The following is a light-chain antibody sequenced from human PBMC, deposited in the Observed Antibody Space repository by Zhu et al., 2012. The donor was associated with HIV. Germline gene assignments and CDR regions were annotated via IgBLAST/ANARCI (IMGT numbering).Light chain of an antibody. Sequence: EIVMTQSPATLSLSPGERATLSCRASQSVSSTDLAWYQQKPGQAPRLLIYGASNRAADIPYRFSGSGSGTDFTLTISRLEPEDFVVYYCQHYGTSPPLTFGGGTKVEMK. CDR2: GAS. J-gene: IGKJ4*01. CDR1: QSVSSTD. CDR3: QHYGTSPPLT. V-gene: IGKV3-20*01.